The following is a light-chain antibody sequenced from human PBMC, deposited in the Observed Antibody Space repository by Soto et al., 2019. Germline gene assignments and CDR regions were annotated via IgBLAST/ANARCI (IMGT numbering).Light chain of an antibody. J-gene: IGKJ3*01. CDR1: QSVSTF. CDR3: QQRSKWPPT. Sequence: EIVLTQSPATLSVSPGDRATVSCRASQSVSTFLAWYQQKPGQAPRLLIYDASTRATGIPARFSGSGSGTDFTLTISSLEPEDFALYYCQQRSKWPPTFGPGTKVDIK. V-gene: IGKV3-11*01. CDR2: DAS.